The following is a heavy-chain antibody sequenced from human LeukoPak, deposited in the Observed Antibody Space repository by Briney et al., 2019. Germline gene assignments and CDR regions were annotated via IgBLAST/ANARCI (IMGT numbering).Heavy chain of an antibody. Sequence: GGSLRLSCAASGFSFSSYAMSWVRQAPGKGLERASAISGSGGSTYYADSVKGRFTISRDNSKNTLYLQMNSLRAEDTAVYYCARDLTPIAAAASYWGQGTLVTVSS. CDR3: ARDLTPIAAAASY. V-gene: IGHV3-23*01. J-gene: IGHJ4*02. CDR2: ISGSGGST. D-gene: IGHD6-13*01. CDR1: GFSFSSYA.